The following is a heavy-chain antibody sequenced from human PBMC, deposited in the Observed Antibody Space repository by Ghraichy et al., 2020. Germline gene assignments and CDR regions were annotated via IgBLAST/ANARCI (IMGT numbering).Heavy chain of an antibody. J-gene: IGHJ4*02. CDR1: GYTFTSYY. D-gene: IGHD3-22*01. CDR2: INPSGGST. V-gene: IGHV1-46*01. Sequence: ASVKVSCKASGYTFTSYYMHWVRQAPGQGLEWMGIINPSGGSTSYAQKFQGRVTMTRDTSTSTVYMELSSLRSEDTAVYYCARGSWDYYDSSGSTPEDYWGQGTLVTVSS. CDR3: ARGSWDYYDSSGSTPEDY.